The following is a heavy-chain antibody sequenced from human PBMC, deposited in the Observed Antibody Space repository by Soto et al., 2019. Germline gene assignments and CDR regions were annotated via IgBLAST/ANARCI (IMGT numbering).Heavy chain of an antibody. J-gene: IGHJ6*02. CDR1: GFTFSNAW. V-gene: IGHV3-15*01. Sequence: GGSLRLSCAASGFTFSNAWMRWVRQAPVKGLGSGGRIKSKTDGGTTDYAAPVKGRFTISRDDSKTTLYLQMNSLKTEDTAVYYCTTTSPPNFDWLDYYYYYGMDVWGQGTTVTVSS. CDR2: IKSKTDGGTT. D-gene: IGHD3-9*01. CDR3: TTTSPPNFDWLDYYYYYGMDV.